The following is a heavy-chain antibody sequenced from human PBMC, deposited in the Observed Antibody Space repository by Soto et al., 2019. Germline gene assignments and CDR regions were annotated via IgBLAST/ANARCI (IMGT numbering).Heavy chain of an antibody. CDR3: ARTRPSTGTTSPHWFDP. Sequence: SDTLSLTCTVSGVSISSYYWIWLRQPPGKGLEWIGYIYYSGSINYNPSLKSRVTISVDTSKNQFSLKLSSVTAADTAVYYCARTRPSTGTTSPHWFDPWGQGTLVTVSS. J-gene: IGHJ5*02. CDR1: GVSISSYY. CDR2: IYYSGSI. V-gene: IGHV4-59*08. D-gene: IGHD1-1*01.